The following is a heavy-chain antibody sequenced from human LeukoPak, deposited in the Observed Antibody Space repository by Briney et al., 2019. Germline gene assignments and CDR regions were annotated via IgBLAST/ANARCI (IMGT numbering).Heavy chain of an antibody. Sequence: QPRGSLRLSCAASGFTFSIYWMHWVRQAPGKGLVWVSRINSDGSSTSYADSVKGRFTISRDNAKNTLYLQMSSLRAEDTAVYYCARAGAPLSYYFMDVWGKGTTVTVSS. CDR1: GFTFSIYW. V-gene: IGHV3-74*01. J-gene: IGHJ6*03. D-gene: IGHD1-26*01. CDR3: ARAGAPLSYYFMDV. CDR2: INSDGSST.